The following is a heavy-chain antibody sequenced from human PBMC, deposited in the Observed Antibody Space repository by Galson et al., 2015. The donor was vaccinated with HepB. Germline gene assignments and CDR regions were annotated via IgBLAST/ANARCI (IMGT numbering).Heavy chain of an antibody. CDR1: GFTFDDYA. CDR2: ISWNGGSI. D-gene: IGHD3-22*01. J-gene: IGHJ4*02. CDR3: AKDISAAGLIVGPFDY. Sequence: SLRLSCAASGFTFDDYAMHWVRQAPGKGLEWVSGISWNGGSIGYADSVKGRFTISRDNAKNSLYLQTNSLRAEDTVLYHWAKDISAAGLIVGPFDYWGQRTLVTASS. V-gene: IGHV3-9*01.